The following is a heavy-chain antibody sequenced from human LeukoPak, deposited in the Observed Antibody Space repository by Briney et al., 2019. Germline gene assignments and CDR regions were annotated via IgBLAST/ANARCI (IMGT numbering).Heavy chain of an antibody. CDR1: GFTFSSYG. CDR2: IWYDGSNK. Sequence: GGSLRLSCAASGFTFSSYGMHWVRQAPGKGLEWVAVIWYDGSNKYYADSVKGRFTISRDNSKNTLYLQMNSLRAEDTAVYYCAKEGSSSWYRIYYYYMDVWGKGTTVTVSS. D-gene: IGHD6-13*01. V-gene: IGHV3-33*06. CDR3: AKEGSSSWYRIYYYYMDV. J-gene: IGHJ6*03.